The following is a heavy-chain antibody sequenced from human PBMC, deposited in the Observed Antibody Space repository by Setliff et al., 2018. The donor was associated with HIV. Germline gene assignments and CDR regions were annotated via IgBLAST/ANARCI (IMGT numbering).Heavy chain of an antibody. Sequence: SETLSLTCEVSGYFISSGYYWGWIRQPPGKGLEWIGYIYYSGSTYYNPSLKSRVTISVDTSKNQFSLNLDSVTAADTAVYFCARALAGGSGWNYFDLWGPGTLVTVSS. V-gene: IGHV4-38-2*01. CDR2: IYYSGST. D-gene: IGHD6-19*01. J-gene: IGHJ4*02. CDR1: GYFISSGYY. CDR3: ARALAGGSGWNYFDL.